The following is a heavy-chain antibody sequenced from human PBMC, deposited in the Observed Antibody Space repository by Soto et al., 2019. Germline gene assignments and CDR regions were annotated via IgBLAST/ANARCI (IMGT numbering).Heavy chain of an antibody. CDR2: ISHGGNT. Sequence: QLQLQEFGSRLVRPSQTLPLTCNVSGGSINNGGYSWSWLRQPPGKGLEWIGYISHGGNTYYNPSLRSRVIMSIDKSKNHFSLGLKSVTAADTATYYCARTSYDILTGRLDAFDIWGQGTMVTVSS. D-gene: IGHD3-9*01. J-gene: IGHJ3*02. CDR1: GGSINNGGYS. V-gene: IGHV4-30-2*01. CDR3: ARTSYDILTGRLDAFDI.